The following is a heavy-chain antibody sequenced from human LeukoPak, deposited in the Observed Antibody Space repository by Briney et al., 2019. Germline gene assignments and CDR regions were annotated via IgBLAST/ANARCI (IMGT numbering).Heavy chain of an antibody. CDR2: ISAYNGNT. CDR1: GYTFTSYG. CDR3: ARDFKTVYSNYDLYYYYMDV. Sequence: ASVKVSCKASGYTFTSYGISWVRQAPGQGLEWMGCISAYNGNTNYAQKLQGRVTMTTDTSTSTAYMELRSLRSDDTAVYYCARDFKTVYSNYDLYYYYMDVWGKGTTVTVSS. J-gene: IGHJ6*03. V-gene: IGHV1-18*01. D-gene: IGHD4-11*01.